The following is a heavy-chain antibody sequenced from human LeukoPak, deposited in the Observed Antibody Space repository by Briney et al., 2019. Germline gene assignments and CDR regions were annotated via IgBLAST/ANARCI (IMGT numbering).Heavy chain of an antibody. V-gene: IGHV3-23*01. J-gene: IGHJ4*02. CDR1: GFTFTNHA. D-gene: IGHD1-26*01. CDR2: ISGSGLNT. CDR3: VNDIGTVGASPFDY. Sequence: GGSLRLSCAASGFTFTNHALGWVRQAPGKGLEWVSVISGSGLNTYYTDSVKGRFTISRDNSKNTLSLQMNSLRVEDTAVYYCVNDIGTVGASPFDYWGQGTLVSVSS.